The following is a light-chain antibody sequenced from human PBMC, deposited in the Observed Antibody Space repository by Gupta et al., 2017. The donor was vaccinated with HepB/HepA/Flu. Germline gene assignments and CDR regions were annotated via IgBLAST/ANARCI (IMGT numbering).Light chain of an antibody. Sequence: QSVLTQAPSASGTPGQRDTMSCSGSSSSIGTNYVYWYQQLPGTSPKLLIYRNNQRPSGVPGRFSGSKSGTSASLAISGLRSEDEADYYCATLDSSLNGVVFGGGTKLTVL. CDR2: RNN. CDR3: ATLDSSLNGVV. CDR1: SSSIGTNY. J-gene: IGLJ2*01. V-gene: IGLV1-47*01.